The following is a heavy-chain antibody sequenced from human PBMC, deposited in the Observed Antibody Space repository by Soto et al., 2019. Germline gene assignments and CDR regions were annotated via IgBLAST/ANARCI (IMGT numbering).Heavy chain of an antibody. D-gene: IGHD6-13*01. CDR2: IDTSGST. Sequence: PSETLSLTCTVSGGSISSYYWSWIRQPPGKGLEWIGYIDTSGSTNYNPSPKSRVTISVDRSKNQFSLNLRSVTAADTAVYYCARYGSSWYAWFHPWGQGTLVTVSS. CDR3: ARYGSSWYAWFHP. CDR1: GGSISSYY. J-gene: IGHJ5*02. V-gene: IGHV4-4*08.